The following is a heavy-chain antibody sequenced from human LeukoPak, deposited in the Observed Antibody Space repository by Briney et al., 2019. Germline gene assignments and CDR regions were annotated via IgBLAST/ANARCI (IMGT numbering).Heavy chain of an antibody. CDR3: ARLYGDPARGAFDI. Sequence: SSETLSLTCTVSGGSISSYYWGWIRQPPGKGLEWIGSIYYSGSTYYNPSLKSRVTISVDTSKNQFSLKLSSVTAADTAVYYCARLYGDPARGAFDIWGQGTMVTVSS. CDR2: IYYSGST. V-gene: IGHV4-39*01. D-gene: IGHD4-17*01. J-gene: IGHJ3*02. CDR1: GGSISSYY.